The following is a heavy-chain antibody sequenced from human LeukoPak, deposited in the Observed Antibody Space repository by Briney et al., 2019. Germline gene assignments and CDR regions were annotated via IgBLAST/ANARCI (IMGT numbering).Heavy chain of an antibody. D-gene: IGHD6-19*01. CDR1: GFTFSSYG. Sequence: GGSLRLSCAASGFTFSSYGMHWVRQAPGKGLEWVAVISYDGSNKYYADSVKGRFTISRDNSKNTLYLQMNSLRAEDTAVYYCAGGQSYYFDYWGQGTLVTVSS. V-gene: IGHV3-30*03. J-gene: IGHJ4*02. CDR2: ISYDGSNK. CDR3: AGGQSYYFDY.